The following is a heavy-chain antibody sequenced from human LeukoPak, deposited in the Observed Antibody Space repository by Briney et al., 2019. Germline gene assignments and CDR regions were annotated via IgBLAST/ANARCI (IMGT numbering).Heavy chain of an antibody. Sequence: SETLSLACTVSGGSISSSSYYWGRIRQPPGKGLEWIGSIYYSGSTYYNPSLKSRVTISVDTSKNQFSLKLSSVTAADTAVYYCAREVRVTMIVVVITSNPDAFDIWGQGTMVTVSS. J-gene: IGHJ3*02. CDR1: GGSISSSSYY. D-gene: IGHD3-22*01. CDR3: AREVRVTMIVVVITSNPDAFDI. CDR2: IYYSGST. V-gene: IGHV4-39*07.